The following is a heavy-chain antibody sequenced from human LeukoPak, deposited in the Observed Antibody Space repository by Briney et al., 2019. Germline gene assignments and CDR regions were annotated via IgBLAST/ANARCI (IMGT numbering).Heavy chain of an antibody. CDR3: AKVRSYSSGLDY. V-gene: IGHV3-30*02. CDR2: IRYDGSNK. J-gene: IGHJ4*02. CDR1: GFTFSSYG. Sequence: PGGSLRLSCAASGFTFSSYGMHWVRQAPGKGLEWVAFIRYDGSNKYYADSVKGRFTISRDNSKNTLYLQMNSLRAEDTAVYYCAKVRSYSSGLDYWGQGTLVTVSS. D-gene: IGHD6-19*01.